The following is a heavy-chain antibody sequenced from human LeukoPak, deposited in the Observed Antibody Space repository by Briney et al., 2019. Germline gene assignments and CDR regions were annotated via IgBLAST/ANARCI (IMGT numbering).Heavy chain of an antibody. CDR3: ARADRSYANWFDP. V-gene: IGHV1-69*05. D-gene: IGHD4-17*01. CDR1: GGTFSSYA. J-gene: IGHJ5*02. CDR2: IIPIFGTA. Sequence: GASVKVSCKASGGTFSSYAISWVRQAPGQGLEWMGGIIPIFGTANYAQKFQGRVTITTDESTSTAYMELSRLRSEDTAVYYCARADRSYANWFDPWGQGTLVTVSS.